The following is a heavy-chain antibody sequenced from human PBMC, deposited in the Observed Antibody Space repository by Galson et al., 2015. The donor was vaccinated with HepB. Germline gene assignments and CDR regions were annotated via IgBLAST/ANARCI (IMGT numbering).Heavy chain of an antibody. CDR2: ISYDGSNK. Sequence: LRLSCAASRFTFSSYAMHWVRQAPGKGLEWVAVISYDGSNKYYADSVKGRFTISRDNSKNTLYLQMNSLRAEDTAVYYCARDGNSSSWDEVDYWGQGTLVTVSS. CDR1: RFTFSSYA. J-gene: IGHJ4*02. V-gene: IGHV3-30*04. CDR3: ARDGNSSSWDEVDY. D-gene: IGHD6-13*01.